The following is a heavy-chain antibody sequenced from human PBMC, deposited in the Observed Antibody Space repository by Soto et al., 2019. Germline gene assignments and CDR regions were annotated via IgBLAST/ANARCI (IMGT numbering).Heavy chain of an antibody. CDR2: ISAYNGNT. V-gene: IGHV1-18*04. CDR3: ARPEKHSSGYPYYFDY. D-gene: IGHD3-22*01. CDR1: GYAFTSYG. Sequence: ASVKVSCKASGYAFTSYGISWVRQAPGQGLEWMGWISAYNGNTNYAQKLQGRVTMTTDTSTSTAYMELRSLRSDDTAVYYCARPEKHSSGYPYYFDYWGQGTLVTVSS. J-gene: IGHJ4*02.